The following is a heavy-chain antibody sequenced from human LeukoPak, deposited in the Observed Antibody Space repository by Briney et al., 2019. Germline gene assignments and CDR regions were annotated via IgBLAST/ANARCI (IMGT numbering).Heavy chain of an antibody. J-gene: IGHJ6*04. CDR1: GGSFSGYY. D-gene: IGHD3-16*01. CDR2: INHSGST. CDR3: AGRRFFWGGLYYGMDV. V-gene: IGHV4-34*01. Sequence: SETLSLTCAVYGGSFSGYYWSWIRQPPGKGLEWIGEINHSGSTNYNPSLKSRVTISVDTSKNQFSLKLSSVTAADTAVYYCAGRRFFWGGLYYGMDVGAKGTTVTVP.